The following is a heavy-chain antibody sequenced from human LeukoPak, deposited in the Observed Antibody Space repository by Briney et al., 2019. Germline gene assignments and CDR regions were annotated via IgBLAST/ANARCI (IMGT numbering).Heavy chain of an antibody. CDR2: IKQDGSEK. J-gene: IGHJ4*02. Sequence: GGSLRLSCVASGLTFSSRDWMTWVRQAPGKGLEWVANIKQDGSEKYYVDSVKGRFTISRDNSKNTLYLQMNSLRAEDTAVYYCARDREPGIAAAGLYFDYWGQGTLVTVSS. CDR3: ARDREPGIAAAGLYFDY. CDR1: GLTFSSRDW. D-gene: IGHD6-13*01. V-gene: IGHV3-7*01.